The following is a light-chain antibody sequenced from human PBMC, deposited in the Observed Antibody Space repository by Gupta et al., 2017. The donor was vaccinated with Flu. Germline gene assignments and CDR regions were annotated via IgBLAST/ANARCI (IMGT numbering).Light chain of an antibody. J-gene: IGLJ2*01. CDR1: CSDVGGYDS. CDR3: SSYTDSHTLL. V-gene: IGLV2-14*01. CDR2: DVS. Sequence: SALTQTASVSVSPGQSITISCTGTCSDVGGYDSVSWYPQHPSKTPKVMVYDVSNRPSGVSNRFSGSKSCNTASLTISGLQAEDEADYYCSSYTDSHTLLFGGGTKLTVL.